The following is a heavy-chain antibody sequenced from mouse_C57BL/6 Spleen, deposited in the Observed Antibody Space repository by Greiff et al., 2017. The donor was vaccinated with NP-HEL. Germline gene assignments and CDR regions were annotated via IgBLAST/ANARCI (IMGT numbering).Heavy chain of an antibody. CDR2: IDPEDGET. CDR1: GFNIKDYY. Sequence: VQLKQSGAELVKPGASVKLSCTASGFNIKDYYMHWVKQRTEQGLEWIGRIDPEDGETKYVPKFQGKATITADTSSTTAYLQLSSLTSEDTAVYYCARYDGYKYYAMDYWGQGTSVTVSS. CDR3: ARYDGYKYYAMDY. D-gene: IGHD2-3*01. J-gene: IGHJ4*01. V-gene: IGHV14-2*01.